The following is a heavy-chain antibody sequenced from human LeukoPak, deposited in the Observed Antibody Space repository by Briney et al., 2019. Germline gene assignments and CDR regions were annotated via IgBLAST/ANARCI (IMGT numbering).Heavy chain of an antibody. CDR2: IWSDGSKR. Sequence: GGSLRLSCVASGFTFSGHGLHWVRQAPGKGLEWVAIIWSDGSKRYYGDSVKGRFTISRDGSMNTLYLQMNSLRVEDTAVYYCARVRGPCSGGSCYADLWGQGNLVTVSS. CDR3: ARVRGPCSGGSCYADL. V-gene: IGHV3-33*01. D-gene: IGHD2-15*01. CDR1: GFTFSGHG. J-gene: IGHJ4*02.